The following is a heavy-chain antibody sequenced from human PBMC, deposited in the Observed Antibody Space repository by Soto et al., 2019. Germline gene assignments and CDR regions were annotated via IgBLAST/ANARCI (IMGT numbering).Heavy chain of an antibody. J-gene: IGHJ6*02. D-gene: IGHD2-21*02. CDR3: ARDPRGYCGGDCPYYYYYYGMDV. CDR1: GYTFTSYG. Sequence: ASVKVSCKASGYTFTSYGISWVRQAPGQGLEWMGWISAYNCNTNYAQKLQGRVTMTTDTSTSTAYMELRSLRSDDTAVDYCARDPRGYCGGDCPYYYYYYGMDVWGQGTTVTVSS. CDR2: ISAYNCNT. V-gene: IGHV1-18*04.